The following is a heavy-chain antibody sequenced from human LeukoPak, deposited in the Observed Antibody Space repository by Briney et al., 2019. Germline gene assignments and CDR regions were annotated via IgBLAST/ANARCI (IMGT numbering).Heavy chain of an antibody. CDR2: IKQDGSEK. CDR1: GFTFSSYT. J-gene: IGHJ4*02. Sequence: PGGSLRLSCAASGFTFSSYTMNWVRQAPGKGLEWVANIKQDGSEKYYVDSVKGRFTISRDNAKNSLYLQMNSLRAEDTAVYYCARFAVITGAFDIWGQGTLVTVSS. CDR3: ARFAVITGAFDI. D-gene: IGHD3-22*01. V-gene: IGHV3-7*01.